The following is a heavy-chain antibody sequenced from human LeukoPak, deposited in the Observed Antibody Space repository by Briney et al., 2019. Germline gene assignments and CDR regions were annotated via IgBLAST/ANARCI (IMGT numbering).Heavy chain of an antibody. CDR1: GFTFGNHG. J-gene: IGHJ4*02. V-gene: IGHV3-30*18. Sequence: PGGSLRLSCVASGFTFGNHGMHWVRQAPGKGLEWVAVISHDGSNSYYADSVKGRFTISRNNAKNSLYLQMNSLRAEDTAVYYCAKTPITMVRGAPYYFDYWGQGTLVTVSS. CDR2: ISHDGSNS. D-gene: IGHD3-10*01. CDR3: AKTPITMVRGAPYYFDY.